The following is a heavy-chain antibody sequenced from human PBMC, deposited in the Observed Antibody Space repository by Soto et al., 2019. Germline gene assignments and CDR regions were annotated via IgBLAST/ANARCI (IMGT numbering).Heavy chain of an antibody. D-gene: IGHD2-21*02. Sequence: EVQLFESGGGLVQPGGSLRLSCAVSGFTFSSYAMNWVRQAPGEGLEWLSGISGSGDSTYYADSVKGRFTISRDNSKDTLYLEMKCLSAEDTAVYYCVEDRKALRTAHAYYWGQGTLVTVSS. V-gene: IGHV3-23*01. CDR3: VEDRKALRTAHAYY. J-gene: IGHJ4*02. CDR1: GFTFSSYA. CDR2: ISGSGDST.